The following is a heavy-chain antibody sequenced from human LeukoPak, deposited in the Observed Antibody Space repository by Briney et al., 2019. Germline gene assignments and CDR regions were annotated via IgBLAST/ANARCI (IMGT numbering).Heavy chain of an antibody. J-gene: IGHJ1*01. D-gene: IGHD3-22*01. Sequence: GGSLRLSCAASGFTFSSYGTHWVRQAPGKGLEWVAVISYDGSNKYYADSVKGRFTISRDNSKNTLYLQMNSLRAEDTAVYYCAKDPNYYDSSGYFQHWGQGTLVTVSS. CDR3: AKDPNYYDSSGYFQH. CDR2: ISYDGSNK. CDR1: GFTFSSYG. V-gene: IGHV3-30*18.